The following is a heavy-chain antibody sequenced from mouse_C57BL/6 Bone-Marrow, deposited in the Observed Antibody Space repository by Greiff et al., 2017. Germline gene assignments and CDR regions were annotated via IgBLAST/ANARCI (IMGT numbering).Heavy chain of an antibody. V-gene: IGHV14-1*01. CDR2: IDPEDGDT. Sequence: VTLKESGAELVRPGASVKLSCTASGFNIKDYYMHWVKQRPEQGLEWIGRIDPEDGDTEYAPKFQGKATMTADTSSNTAYLQLSSLTSEDTAVYYCTTIYYGTWFAYWGQGTLVTVSA. CDR3: TTIYYGTWFAY. J-gene: IGHJ3*01. CDR1: GFNIKDYY. D-gene: IGHD2-1*01.